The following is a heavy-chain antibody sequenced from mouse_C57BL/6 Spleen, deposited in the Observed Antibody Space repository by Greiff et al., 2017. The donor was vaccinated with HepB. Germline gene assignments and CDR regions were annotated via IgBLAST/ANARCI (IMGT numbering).Heavy chain of an antibody. CDR1: GYTFTSYW. Sequence: QVQLQQPGAELVKPGASVKVSCKASGYTFTSYWMHWVKQRPGQGLEWIGRIHPSDSDTNYNQKFKGKATLTVDKSSSTAYMQLSSLTSEESAVYYWAIRGDGYVLFAYWGQVTLVTVSA. CDR2: IHPSDSDT. D-gene: IGHD2-2*01. V-gene: IGHV1-74*01. CDR3: AIRGDGYVLFAY. J-gene: IGHJ3*01.